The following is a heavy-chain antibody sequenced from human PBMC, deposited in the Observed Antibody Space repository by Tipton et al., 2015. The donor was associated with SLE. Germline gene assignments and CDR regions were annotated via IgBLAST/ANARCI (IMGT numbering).Heavy chain of an antibody. V-gene: IGHV4-61*02. CDR2: IYTSGTT. Sequence: TLSLTCIVSGGSIRSSSYYWSWIRQPAGKGLEWIGRIYTSGTTNYNPSLKSRVTISVDTSKNQFSLKLGSVTAADTAVYYCARGPYESSGYYVYWGQGTLVTVSS. CDR3: ARGPYESSGYYVY. D-gene: IGHD3-22*01. J-gene: IGHJ4*02. CDR1: GGSIRSSSYY.